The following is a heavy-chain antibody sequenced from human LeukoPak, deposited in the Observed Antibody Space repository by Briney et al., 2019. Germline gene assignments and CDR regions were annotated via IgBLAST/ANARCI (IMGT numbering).Heavy chain of an antibody. CDR2: ISGSGGST. CDR1: GFTFSSYA. Sequence: GGSLRLSCAASGFTFSSYALSWVRQAPGKGLEWVSTISGSGGSTYYADSVKGRFTISRDNAKNSLYLQMNSLRVEDTAIYYCARDRYCSGGNCFSLPYYFDYWGQGTLVTVSS. D-gene: IGHD2-15*01. J-gene: IGHJ4*02. V-gene: IGHV3-23*01. CDR3: ARDRYCSGGNCFSLPYYFDY.